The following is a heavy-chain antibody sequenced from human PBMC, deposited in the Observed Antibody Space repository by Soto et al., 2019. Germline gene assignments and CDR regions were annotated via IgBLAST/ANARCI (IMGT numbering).Heavy chain of an antibody. D-gene: IGHD2-2*01. Sequence: GGSMRLSCAASGLTFTTYAMNGVRKAPGKGLEWVSTVGPGGDTYYADSVKGRFTISRDNSRSTLYLQMNSLRAEDTAIYYCVKSGCCYESSGQGTLVTVSS. CDR1: GLTFTTYA. CDR2: VGPGGDT. J-gene: IGHJ5*02. CDR3: VKSGCCYES. V-gene: IGHV3-23*01.